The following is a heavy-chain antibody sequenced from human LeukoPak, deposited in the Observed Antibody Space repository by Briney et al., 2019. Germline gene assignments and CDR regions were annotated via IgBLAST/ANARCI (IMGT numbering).Heavy chain of an antibody. CDR2: ISYDGNNK. CDR1: GFTFSSYA. V-gene: IGHV3-30*04. CDR3: ARVLEHDSSGYYPFDY. Sequence: GGSLRLSCAASGFTFSSYAMHWVRQAPGRGLEWVAVISYDGNNKYYADSVKGRFTISRDNSKNTLYLQVNSLRAEDTAVYYCARVLEHDSSGYYPFDYWGQGTLVTVSS. D-gene: IGHD3-22*01. J-gene: IGHJ4*02.